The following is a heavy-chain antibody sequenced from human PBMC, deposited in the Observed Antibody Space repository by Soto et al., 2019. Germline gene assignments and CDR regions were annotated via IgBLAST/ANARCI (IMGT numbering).Heavy chain of an antibody. Sequence: ASVKVSCKASGYTFTSYAMHWVRQAPGQRLEWMGWINAGNGNTKYSQKFQGRVTITRDTSASTAYMELSSLRAEDTAVYYCAKAGGGSSYQPLIYWGRGTLVTVSS. CDR1: GYTFTSYA. CDR2: INAGNGNT. J-gene: IGHJ4*02. V-gene: IGHV1-3*01. CDR3: AKAGGGSSYQPLIY. D-gene: IGHD2-15*01.